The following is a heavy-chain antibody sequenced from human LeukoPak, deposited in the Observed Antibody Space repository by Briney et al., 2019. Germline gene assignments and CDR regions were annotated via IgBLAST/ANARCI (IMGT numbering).Heavy chain of an antibody. J-gene: IGHJ4*02. CDR2: VSAYNGNT. CDR3: ARRSVTYPDY. CDR1: AYTFTIYG. V-gene: IGHV1-18*01. Sequence: GASVNVSFKSSAYTFTIYGITWVRQAPGQGLEWMGWVSAYNGNTNYAQKLQGRVTMTTDTSTSTAYMELRSLRSDDTAVYYCARRSVTYPDYWGQGTLVTVSS. D-gene: IGHD2-21*02.